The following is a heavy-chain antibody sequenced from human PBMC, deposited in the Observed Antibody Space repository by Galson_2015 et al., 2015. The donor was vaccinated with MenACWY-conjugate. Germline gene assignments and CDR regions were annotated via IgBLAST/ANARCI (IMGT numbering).Heavy chain of an antibody. CDR2: ISWDGGST. J-gene: IGHJ6*02. V-gene: IGHV3-43*01. Sequence: SLRLSCAASGFTFDDYTMHWVRQAPGKGLEWVSLISWDGGSTYYADSVKGRFTISRDNSKNSLYLQMNSLRTEDTALYYCAKDSYYYYGMDVWGQGTTVTVSS. CDR3: AKDSYYYYGMDV. CDR1: GFTFDDYT.